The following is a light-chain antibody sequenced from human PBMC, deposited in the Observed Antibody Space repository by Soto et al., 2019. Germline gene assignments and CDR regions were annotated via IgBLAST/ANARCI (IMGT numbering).Light chain of an antibody. Sequence: QSALTQPPSASGSPGQSVTISCTGTSSDIGGYNYVSWYQQHPGKAPNLMIYEVSKRPSGFPDRFSGSKSGNTASLTVSGLQAEDEADYYCSSYAGSNNVVFGGGTKVTVL. CDR1: SSDIGGYNY. CDR3: SSYAGSNNVV. CDR2: EVS. V-gene: IGLV2-8*01. J-gene: IGLJ2*01.